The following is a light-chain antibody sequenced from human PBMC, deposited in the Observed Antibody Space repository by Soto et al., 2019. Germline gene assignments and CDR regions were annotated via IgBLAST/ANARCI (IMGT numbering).Light chain of an antibody. CDR2: GAS. CDR1: QSVRSN. CDR3: QRYNNWPPIT. J-gene: IGKJ5*01. Sequence: EVVMTQSPATLSVSPGERVTLSCRASQSVRSNLAWYQQKPGQSPRLLIYGASTRATGIPARFSGSESGTEFTHTISSLQSESFEVYYWQRYNNWPPITFGHGTRLQI. V-gene: IGKV3-15*01.